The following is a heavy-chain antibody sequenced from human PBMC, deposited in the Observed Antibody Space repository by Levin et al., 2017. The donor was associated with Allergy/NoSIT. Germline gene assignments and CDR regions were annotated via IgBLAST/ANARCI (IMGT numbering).Heavy chain of an antibody. CDR3: ASTGLRDSSRVPYYYYYMDV. Sequence: PGGSLRLSCAASGFTFSDYYMSWIRQAPGKGLEWVSYISSSGSTIYYADSVKGRFTISRDNAKNSLYLQMNSLRAEDTAVYYCASTGLRDSSRVPYYYYYMDVWGKGTTVTVSS. CDR1: GFTFSDYY. D-gene: IGHD6-13*01. V-gene: IGHV3-11*01. J-gene: IGHJ6*03. CDR2: ISSSGSTI.